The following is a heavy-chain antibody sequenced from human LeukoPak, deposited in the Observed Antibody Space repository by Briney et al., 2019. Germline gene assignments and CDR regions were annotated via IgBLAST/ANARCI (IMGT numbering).Heavy chain of an antibody. CDR1: GFTFSSYA. Sequence: GGSLRLSCAASGFTFSSYAMHWDRQAPGKGLEWVAVISYDGSNKYYADSVKGRFTISRDNSKNTLYLQMNSLRAEDTAVYYCARDYCSGGSCYSGFFDYWGQGTLVTVSS. V-gene: IGHV3-30-3*01. D-gene: IGHD2-15*01. J-gene: IGHJ4*02. CDR3: ARDYCSGGSCYSGFFDY. CDR2: ISYDGSNK.